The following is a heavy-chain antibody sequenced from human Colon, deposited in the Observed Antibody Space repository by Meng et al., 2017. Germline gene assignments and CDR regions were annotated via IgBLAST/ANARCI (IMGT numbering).Heavy chain of an antibody. Sequence: QVQLQESGPGLVKPSQTASLTCTVSCGFLNSDDFYWSWIRQSPGGGLEWIGLLSYGGSTFYNPSLRSRVAISADTSKSQFSLYLRSVTAADTAVYYCAREWRHYYGAGSFDHWGQGALVTVSS. J-gene: IGHJ4*02. CDR2: LSYGGST. D-gene: IGHD3-10*01. CDR1: CGFLNSDDFY. V-gene: IGHV4-30-4*01. CDR3: AREWRHYYGAGSFDH.